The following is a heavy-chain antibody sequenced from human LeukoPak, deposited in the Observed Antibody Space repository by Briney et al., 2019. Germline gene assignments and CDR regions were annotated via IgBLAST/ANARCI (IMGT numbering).Heavy chain of an antibody. V-gene: IGHV3-9*01. CDR3: AKSPYYDILTGYYFDY. CDR1: GFTFDDYA. CDR2: ISWNSGSI. J-gene: IGHJ4*02. Sequence: GRSLRLSCAASGFTFDDYAVHWVRQAPGKGLEWVSGISWNSGSIGYADSVKGRFTISRDNAKNSLYLQMNSLRAEDTALYYCAKSPYYDILTGYYFDYWGQGTLVTVSS. D-gene: IGHD3-9*01.